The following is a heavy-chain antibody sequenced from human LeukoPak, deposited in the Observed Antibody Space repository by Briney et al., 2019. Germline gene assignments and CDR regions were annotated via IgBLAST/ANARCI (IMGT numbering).Heavy chain of an antibody. V-gene: IGHV4-39*01. CDR1: GGSISSSSYY. CDR2: IYYSGST. CDR3: ARQGQQLVQY. Sequence: PSETLSLTCTVSGGSISSSSYYWGWIRQPPGKGLEWIGSIYYSGSTYYNPSLKSRVTISVDTSKNQFSLKLSSVTAADTAVYYCARQGQQLVQYWGQGTLVTVSS. D-gene: IGHD6-13*01. J-gene: IGHJ4*02.